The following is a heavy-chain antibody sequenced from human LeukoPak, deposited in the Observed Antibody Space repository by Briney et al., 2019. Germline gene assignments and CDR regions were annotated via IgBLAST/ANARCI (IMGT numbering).Heavy chain of an antibody. CDR3: GKDALPIVGATRGLDY. V-gene: IGHV3-43D*03. Sequence: GGSLRLSCAASGFTFDDFAMHWVRQAPGKGLEWVSLISWDGGSTYYADSVKGRFTLSRDNSKNSLYLQMSSLTPEDTALYYCGKDALPIVGATRGLDYWGQGTLVTVSS. J-gene: IGHJ4*02. CDR2: ISWDGGST. CDR1: GFTFDDFA. D-gene: IGHD1-26*01.